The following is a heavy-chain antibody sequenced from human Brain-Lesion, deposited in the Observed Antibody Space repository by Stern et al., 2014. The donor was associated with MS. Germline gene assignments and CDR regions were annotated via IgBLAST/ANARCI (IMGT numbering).Heavy chain of an antibody. V-gene: IGHV3-7*01. CDR1: GFTFNSYW. CDR2: IKEDGSEK. D-gene: IGHD6-13*01. Sequence: QLVQSGGGLVQPGGSLRLSCTASGFTFNSYWMSWVRQAPGKGLEWVANIKEDGSEKYYVESVKGRFPFSEDNAKNSLYLQWNSLQVDDTATYYCAKIGYSSSCSSPLGFFKHWGQGTLVPVS. CDR3: AKIGYSSSCSSPLGFFKH. J-gene: IGHJ1*01.